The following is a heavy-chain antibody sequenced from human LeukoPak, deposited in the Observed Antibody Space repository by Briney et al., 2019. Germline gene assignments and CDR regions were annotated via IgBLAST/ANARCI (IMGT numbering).Heavy chain of an antibody. D-gene: IGHD2-15*01. CDR1: GYTFTSYG. Sequence: GASVKVSCKASGYTFTSYGISWVRQAPGHGLEWMGWISAYNGNTNYAQKLQGRVTMTTDTSTSTAYMELRSLRSDDTAVYYRARARGIFSYCSGGSCYSGYWGQGTLVTVSS. J-gene: IGHJ4*02. CDR3: ARARGIFSYCSGGSCYSGY. V-gene: IGHV1-18*01. CDR2: ISAYNGNT.